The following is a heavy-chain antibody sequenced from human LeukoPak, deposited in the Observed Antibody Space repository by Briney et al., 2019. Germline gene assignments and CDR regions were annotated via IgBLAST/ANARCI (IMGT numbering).Heavy chain of an antibody. J-gene: IGHJ4*02. CDR3: VRGFREFFPFDY. V-gene: IGHV4-59*11. D-gene: IGHD3-10*01. CDR2: IYYSGST. Sequence: SETLSLTCTVSGGSISTHYWSWIRQPPGKGLEWIGYIYYSGSTNYNPSLKSRVTISVDTSKNQFSLKLISVTAADTAVYYCVRGFREFFPFDYWGQGTLVTVSS. CDR1: GGSISTHY.